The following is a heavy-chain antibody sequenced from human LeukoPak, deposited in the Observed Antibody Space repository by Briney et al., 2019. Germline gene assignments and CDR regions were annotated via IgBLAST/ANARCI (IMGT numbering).Heavy chain of an antibody. CDR1: NGSISTYY. CDR3: ARHGGTLGYFDS. D-gene: IGHD1-26*01. J-gene: IGHJ4*02. V-gene: IGHV4-59*08. CDR2: IYYGGTT. Sequence: PSESLSLTCSVSNGSISTYYWSWIRQSPGKGLEWIGYIYYGGTTSYNPSLKRRVTISVDSPKNHFSLRLTSLTAADTALYYCARHGGTLGYFDSWGPGSVDMLSS.